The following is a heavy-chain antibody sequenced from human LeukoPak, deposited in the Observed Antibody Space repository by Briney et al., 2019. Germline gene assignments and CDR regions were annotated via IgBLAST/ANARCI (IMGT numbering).Heavy chain of an antibody. J-gene: IGHJ4*02. D-gene: IGHD6-13*01. CDR2: ISSSSSYI. CDR1: GFTFSSYS. V-gene: IGHV3-21*01. CDR3: ARVTAAAGTKHFDY. Sequence: GGSLRLSCAASGFTFSSYSMNWVRQAPGKWLEWVSSISSSSSYIYYADSVKDRFTISRDNAKNSLYLQMNSLRAEDTAVYYCARVTAAAGTKHFDYWGQGTLVTVSS.